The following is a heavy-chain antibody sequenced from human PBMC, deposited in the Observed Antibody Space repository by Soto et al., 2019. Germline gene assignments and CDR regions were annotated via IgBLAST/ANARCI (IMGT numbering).Heavy chain of an antibody. J-gene: IGHJ4*02. Sequence: SETLSLTCTVSGGSISSGGYYWSWIRQHPGKGLEWIGYIYYSVSTYYNPSLKSRVTISVDTSKNQFSLKLSSVTAADTDVYYCASRSIVGALFDYWGLGTLVTGSS. CDR3: ASRSIVGALFDY. D-gene: IGHD1-26*01. V-gene: IGHV4-31*03. CDR1: GGSISSGGYY. CDR2: IYYSVST.